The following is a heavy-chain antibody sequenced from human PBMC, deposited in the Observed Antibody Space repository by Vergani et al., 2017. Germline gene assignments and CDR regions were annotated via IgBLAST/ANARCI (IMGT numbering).Heavy chain of an antibody. Sequence: EVQLLESGGGLIQPGGSLRLSCAVSGFTVSSNYMSWVRQAPGKGLEWVSIIYIGGNTYYADSVKGRFTISRDNSKNTLFLQMNSLRVEDTALYYCARWVRMGARAIDAFDIWGQGTMVTVSS. CDR1: GFTVSSNY. CDR3: ARWVRMGARAIDAFDI. D-gene: IGHD2-15*01. J-gene: IGHJ3*02. V-gene: IGHV3-53*01. CDR2: IYIGGNT.